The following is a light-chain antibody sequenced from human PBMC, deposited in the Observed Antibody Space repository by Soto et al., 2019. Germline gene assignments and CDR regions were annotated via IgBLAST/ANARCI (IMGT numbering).Light chain of an antibody. CDR3: QVWDSSTARV. CDR1: NIGSKN. V-gene: IGLV3-9*01. J-gene: IGLJ3*02. CDR2: RDI. Sequence: SYELTQPLSVSVALGQTARITCGGNNIGSKNEHWYQQKPGEAPVLVIYRDINRPSGIPERFSGSNSGNTATLPISRAQAEDEADYYCQVWDSSTARVFGGGTKLTVL.